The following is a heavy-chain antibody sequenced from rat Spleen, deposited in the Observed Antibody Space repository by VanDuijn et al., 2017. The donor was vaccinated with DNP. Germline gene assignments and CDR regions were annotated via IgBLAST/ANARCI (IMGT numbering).Heavy chain of an antibody. CDR3: ARDRDYYYSSYYFDY. Sequence: EVQLVESGGDLVQAGRSLKLSCVASGFTFNNYWMTWIRQVPGKGLEWVASITSSGGSTYYPDSVKGRFTISRDNEKNTLYLQMIGLRSEDTATYYCARDRDYYYSSYYFDYWGQGVMVTVSS. J-gene: IGHJ2*01. D-gene: IGHD1-2*01. CDR1: GFTFNNYW. CDR2: ITSSGGST. V-gene: IGHV5-31*01.